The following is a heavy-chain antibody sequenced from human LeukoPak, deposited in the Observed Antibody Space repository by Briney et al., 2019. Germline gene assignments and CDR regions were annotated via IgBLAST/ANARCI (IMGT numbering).Heavy chain of an antibody. J-gene: IGHJ4*02. CDR3: GRVKISSIAAPYDY. CDR2: INADGRST. Sequence: PGGSLRLSCAASGFTFSSYWMHWVRQAPGKGLVWVSRINADGRSTSYADSVKGRFTISRDNAKNTLYLQMNSLRAEDTAVYYCGRVKISSIAAPYDYWGQGTLVTVSS. V-gene: IGHV3-74*01. D-gene: IGHD6-6*01. CDR1: GFTFSSYW.